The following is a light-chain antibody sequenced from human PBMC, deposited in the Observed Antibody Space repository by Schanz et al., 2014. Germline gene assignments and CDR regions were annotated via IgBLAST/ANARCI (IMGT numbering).Light chain of an antibody. CDR2: DVN. J-gene: IGLJ2*01. CDR1: RSDVGAYNY. CDR3: CSYAGSYTVV. V-gene: IGLV2-11*01. Sequence: QSALTQPRSVSGSPGQSVTISCAGDRSDVGAYNYVSWYQQHPGKAPKLIIYDVNKRPSGVPDRFSGSKSGTTASLTVSGLQTEDEADYYCCSYAGSYTVVFGGGTKLTVL.